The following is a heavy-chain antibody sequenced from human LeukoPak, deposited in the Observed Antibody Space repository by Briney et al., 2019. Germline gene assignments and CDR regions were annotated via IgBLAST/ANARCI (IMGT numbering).Heavy chain of an antibody. Sequence: ASVKVSCKASGYTFTSYGISWVRQAPGQGLEWVGWIRGDNGNTNYAQKFQGRVTMTTETSTSTAYMELGSLGSDETAVYYCARVDLLTGYFFDYWGQGTLVTVSS. D-gene: IGHD3-9*01. CDR1: GYTFTSYG. V-gene: IGHV1-18*01. J-gene: IGHJ4*02. CDR2: IRGDNGNT. CDR3: ARVDLLTGYFFDY.